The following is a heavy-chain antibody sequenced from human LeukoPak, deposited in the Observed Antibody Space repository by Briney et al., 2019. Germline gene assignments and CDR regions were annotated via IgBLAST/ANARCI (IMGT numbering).Heavy chain of an antibody. V-gene: IGHV1-2*02. CDR3: ARGGPDYYDSSGYYPPKDY. J-gene: IGHJ4*02. CDR1: GYTFTSYD. D-gene: IGHD3-22*01. Sequence: ASVKVSCKASGYTFTSYDINWVRQATGQGLEWMGWMNPNSGGTNYAQKFQGRVTMTRDTSISTAYMELSRLRSDDTAVYYCARGGPDYYDSSGYYPPKDYWGQGTLVTVSS. CDR2: MNPNSGGT.